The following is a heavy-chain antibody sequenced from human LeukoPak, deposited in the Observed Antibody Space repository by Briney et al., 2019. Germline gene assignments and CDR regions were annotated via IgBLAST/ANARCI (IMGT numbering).Heavy chain of an antibody. CDR2: TYSGGST. V-gene: IGHV3-53*01. CDR1: GFIVSSNY. J-gene: IGHJ4*02. CDR3: ARVFFDDILTDSNYFDY. Sequence: GGSLRLSCAASGFIVSSNYMSWVRQAPGKGLDWVSLTYSGGSTYYADSVKGRFTISRDNSKNTLYLQMNSLRAEDTAVYYCARVFFDDILTDSNYFDYWGQGTLVTVSS. D-gene: IGHD3-9*01.